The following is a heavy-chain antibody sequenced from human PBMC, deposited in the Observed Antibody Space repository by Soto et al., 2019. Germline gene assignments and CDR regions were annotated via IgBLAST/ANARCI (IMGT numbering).Heavy chain of an antibody. J-gene: IGHJ3*02. CDR1: GYTFTGYY. V-gene: IGHV1-2*02. CDR2: INPNSGGT. Sequence: ASVKVSCNASGYTFTGYYMHWVRQAPGQGLEWMRWINPNSGGTNYAQKFQGRVTMTRDTSISTANMELSRQRSDDTAVYYCARVTFPLDYGVPKDAFDIWGQGTLVTVSS. D-gene: IGHD4-17*01. CDR3: ARVTFPLDYGVPKDAFDI.